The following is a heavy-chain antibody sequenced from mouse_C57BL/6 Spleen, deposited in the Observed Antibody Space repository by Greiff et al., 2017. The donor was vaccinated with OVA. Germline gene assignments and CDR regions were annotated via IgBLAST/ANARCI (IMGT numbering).Heavy chain of an antibody. J-gene: IGHJ1*03. CDR3: ASDRGVDWYFDV. Sequence: EVQLQESGPGLVKPSQSLSLTCSVTGYSITSGYYWNWIRQFPGNKLEWMGYISYDGSNNYNPSLKNRSSITRDTSKNQCFLKLQSGTTEDTATYYCASDRGVDWYFDVWGTGTTVTVSS. CDR2: ISYDGSN. V-gene: IGHV3-6*01. D-gene: IGHD1-1*01. CDR1: GYSITSGYY.